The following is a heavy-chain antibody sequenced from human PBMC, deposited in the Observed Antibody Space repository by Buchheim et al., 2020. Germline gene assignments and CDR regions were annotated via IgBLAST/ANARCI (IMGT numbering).Heavy chain of an antibody. J-gene: IGHJ4*02. CDR1: GFTFSNYA. Sequence: EVQLLESGGGLVQPGGSLRLSCAASGFTFSNYAMRWVRQAPGKGLEWVSEISGSGGSTYYAASVKGRFTISRDNSKNTLHPQMSSLRAEDTAIYYCAARSDYWDQGTL. V-gene: IGHV3-23*01. CDR3: AARSDY. CDR2: ISGSGGST.